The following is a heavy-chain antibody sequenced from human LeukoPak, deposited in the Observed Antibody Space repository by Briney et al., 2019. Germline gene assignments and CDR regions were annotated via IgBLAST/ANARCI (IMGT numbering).Heavy chain of an antibody. CDR2: INPNSGGT. V-gene: IGHV1-2*02. Sequence: ASVKVSCKASGYTFTGYYIHWVRQAPGQGLEWMGWINPNSGGTNYAQKFQGRVTMTRDTSISTAYMELSRLRSDDTAVYYCARVVPAADDYYYMDVWGKGTTVTISS. D-gene: IGHD2-2*01. CDR3: ARVVPAADDYYYMDV. J-gene: IGHJ6*03. CDR1: GYTFTGYY.